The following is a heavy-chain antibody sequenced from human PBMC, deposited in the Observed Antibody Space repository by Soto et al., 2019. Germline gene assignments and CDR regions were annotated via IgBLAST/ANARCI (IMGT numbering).Heavy chain of an antibody. V-gene: IGHV1-69*02. CDR1: GGTFSSYT. D-gene: IGHD2-15*01. Sequence: QVQLVQSGAEVKKPGSSVKVSCKASGGTFSSYTISWVRQAPGQGLEWMGRIIPILGIANYAQEFQGRVTISAAKYTSTVFIELCSVRAADTDVYYCAVGPTVSTLGDCCGGSCYIADPWGEGTLVTVSS. CDR3: AVGPTVSTLGDCCGGSCYIADP. J-gene: IGHJ5*02. CDR2: IIPILGIA.